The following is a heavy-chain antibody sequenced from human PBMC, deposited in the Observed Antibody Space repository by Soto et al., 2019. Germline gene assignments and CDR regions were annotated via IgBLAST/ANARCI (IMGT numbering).Heavy chain of an antibody. Sequence: EVHLVESGGGLVQPGGSLRLSCAASGFTFSNYWMSWVRQAPGKGLEWVANIKHDGSEKYYVDSVKGRFTISRDNAKNSLYLQMNGVRAEDTAVYYCARDEGGGWYLDTYWGQGTLVTVSS. CDR1: GFTFSNYW. J-gene: IGHJ4*02. D-gene: IGHD6-19*01. CDR2: IKHDGSEK. V-gene: IGHV3-7*01. CDR3: ARDEGGGWYLDTY.